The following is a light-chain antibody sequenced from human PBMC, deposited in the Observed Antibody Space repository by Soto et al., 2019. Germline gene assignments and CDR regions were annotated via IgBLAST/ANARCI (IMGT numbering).Light chain of an antibody. CDR1: SSDIGAYNY. Sequence: QSVLTQPASVSGSPGQSITIPCTGTSSDIGAYNYISWYQQHPGKAPKVMIYDVSSRPSGVSNRFSGSKSGNTASLTISGLQAEDEADYYCCSYTTSSTYVFGTGTELTVL. V-gene: IGLV2-14*01. CDR2: DVS. CDR3: CSYTTSSTYV. J-gene: IGLJ1*01.